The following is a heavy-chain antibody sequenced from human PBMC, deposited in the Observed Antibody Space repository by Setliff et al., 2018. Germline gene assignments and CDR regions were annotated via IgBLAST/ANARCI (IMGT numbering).Heavy chain of an antibody. CDR1: GGSFSGYY. J-gene: IGHJ6*03. CDR2: IHHSGYT. Sequence: SETLSLTCAVYGGSFSGYYWSWIRQPPGKGLEWIGQIHHSGYTNYNPSLKSRVTISIDTSRNRFSLKLSSVTAADTAVYYCARRSPAYYSDSSGYFYDTSPYMDVWGKGTTVTVSS. CDR3: ARRSPAYYSDSSGYFYDTSPYMDV. D-gene: IGHD3-22*01. V-gene: IGHV4-34*01.